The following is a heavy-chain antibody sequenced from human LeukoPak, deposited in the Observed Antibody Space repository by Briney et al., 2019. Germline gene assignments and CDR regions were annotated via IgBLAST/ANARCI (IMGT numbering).Heavy chain of an antibody. Sequence: PGGSLRLSCAASGFTFSDYHMSWIRQAPGKGLEWVSSISSSRSYIYYADSVKGRFSISRDNANNSLYLQMSSLRAEDTAVYYCARDSPYCSFSSCYMDVWGQGTTVTVSS. CDR3: ARDSPYCSFSSCYMDV. CDR2: ISSSRSYI. D-gene: IGHD2-2*01. J-gene: IGHJ6*02. CDR1: GFTFSDYH. V-gene: IGHV3-11*06.